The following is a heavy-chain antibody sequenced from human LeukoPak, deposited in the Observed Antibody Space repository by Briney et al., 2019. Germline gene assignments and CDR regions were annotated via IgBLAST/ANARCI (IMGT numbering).Heavy chain of an antibody. J-gene: IGHJ4*02. CDR1: GGSVNTYY. D-gene: IGHD6-19*01. V-gene: IGHV4-4*07. CDR2: ISITEGT. CDR3: ARLRRDINDWYADDC. Sequence: TLSLTCSVSGGSVNTYYWSWIRQSAGTGLEWIGRISITEGTNYNPSLKSRVSMSVDASKNQVSLKLGSVTAADTAVYYCARLRRDINDWYADDCWGQGTLVTVSS.